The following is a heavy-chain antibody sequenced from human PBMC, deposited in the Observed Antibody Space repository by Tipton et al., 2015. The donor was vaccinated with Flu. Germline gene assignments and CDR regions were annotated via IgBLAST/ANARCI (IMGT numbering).Heavy chain of an antibody. Sequence: TLSLTCTVSGGSISSSSYYWGWIRQPPGKGLEWIGSIYYSGSTYYNPSLKSRVTISVDTSKNQFSLKLSSVTAADTAVYYCAGDTIFGVTHWGQGNLVNVSS. J-gene: IGHJ4*02. CDR3: AGDTIFGVTH. CDR1: GGSISSSSYY. V-gene: IGHV4-39*07. CDR2: IYYSGST. D-gene: IGHD3-3*01.